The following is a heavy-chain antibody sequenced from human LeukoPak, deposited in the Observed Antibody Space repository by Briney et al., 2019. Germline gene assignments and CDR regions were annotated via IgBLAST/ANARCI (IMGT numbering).Heavy chain of an antibody. D-gene: IGHD6-19*01. CDR1: GFTFSAYA. Sequence: GGSLRLSCATSGFTFSAYAMSWVRQAPGKGLEWVSAISGSGGSTYYADSVKGRFTISRDNSKNTLYLQMNSLRAEDTAVYYCAKAGRGGSGWYIDYWGQGTLVTVSS. V-gene: IGHV3-23*01. J-gene: IGHJ4*02. CDR2: ISGSGGST. CDR3: AKAGRGGSGWYIDY.